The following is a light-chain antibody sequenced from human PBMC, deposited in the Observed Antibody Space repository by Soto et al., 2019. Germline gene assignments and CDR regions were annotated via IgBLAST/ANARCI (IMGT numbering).Light chain of an antibody. CDR1: QSVGSNY. J-gene: IGKJ1*01. CDR3: QQYGSSIQT. Sequence: EIVLTQFPGTLSLSPGERATLSCRASQSVGSNYLAWYQQRPDQPPNLLIFGASHRAPDIPDRFSGSGSGTDFTLTISRLEPEDFAVYYCQQYGSSIQTFGQGTKVDIK. CDR2: GAS. V-gene: IGKV3-20*01.